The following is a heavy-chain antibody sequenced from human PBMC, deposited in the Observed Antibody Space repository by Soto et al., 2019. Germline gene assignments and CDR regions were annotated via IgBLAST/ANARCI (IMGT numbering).Heavy chain of an antibody. V-gene: IGHV3-9*01. CDR2: ISWNSGSI. D-gene: IGHD2-15*01. Sequence: VQLVESGGGLGQPGRSLRLSCAASGFTFDDYAMHWVRQAPGKGLEWVSGISWNSGSIGYADSVKGRFTISRDNAKNSLYLQMNSLRAEDTSLYYCAKDISCSGGSCYDAFDIWCQGTMVTVSS. CDR1: GFTFDDYA. CDR3: AKDISCSGGSCYDAFDI. J-gene: IGHJ3*02.